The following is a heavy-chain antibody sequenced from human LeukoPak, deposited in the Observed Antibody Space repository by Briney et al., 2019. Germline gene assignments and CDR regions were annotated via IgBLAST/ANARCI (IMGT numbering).Heavy chain of an antibody. CDR2: INPNSGGT. CDR1: GYTFTGYY. CDR3: ARALYGDYDYLPFDL. J-gene: IGHJ5*02. D-gene: IGHD4-17*01. Sequence: ASVKVSCKASGYTFTGYYMHWVRQAPGQGLEWMGWINPNSGGTNYAQKFQGRVTMTRDTSISTAYMELSRLRSDDTAVYYCARALYGDYDYLPFDLWGQGTLVTVSS. V-gene: IGHV1-2*02.